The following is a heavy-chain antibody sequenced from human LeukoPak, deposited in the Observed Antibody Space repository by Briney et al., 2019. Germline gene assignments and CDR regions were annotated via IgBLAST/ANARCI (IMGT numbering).Heavy chain of an antibody. V-gene: IGHV1-24*01. Sequence: AASVKVSCKVSGYTLTELSMHWVRQAPGKGLEWMGGFDPEDGETIYAQKSQGRVTMTEDTSTDTAYMELSSLRSEDTAVYYCATVSVPAAPYWYFDLWGRGTLVTVSS. CDR1: GYTLTELS. CDR3: ATVSVPAAPYWYFDL. D-gene: IGHD2-2*01. J-gene: IGHJ2*01. CDR2: FDPEDGET.